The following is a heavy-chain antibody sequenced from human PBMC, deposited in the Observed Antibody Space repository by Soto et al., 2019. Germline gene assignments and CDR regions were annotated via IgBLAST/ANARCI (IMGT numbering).Heavy chain of an antibody. CDR3: ARDARMVAKNYYYYYGMDV. D-gene: IGHD5-12*01. CDR1: GGTFSSYA. Sequence: SVKVSCKASGGTFSSYAISWVRQAPGQGLEWMGGIIPIFGTANYAQKFQGRVTITADESTSTAYMELSSLRSEDTAVYYCARDARMVAKNYYYYYGMDVWGQGTTVTVSS. J-gene: IGHJ6*02. CDR2: IIPIFGTA. V-gene: IGHV1-69*13.